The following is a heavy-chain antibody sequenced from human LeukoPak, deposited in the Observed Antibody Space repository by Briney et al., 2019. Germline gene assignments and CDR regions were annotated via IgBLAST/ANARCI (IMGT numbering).Heavy chain of an antibody. D-gene: IGHD3-9*01. CDR3: ARHRRLRYFDWLSLSYYFDY. Sequence: SETLSLTCTVSGGSISSSSYYWGWTRQPPGKGLECIGRIYYSGRTYYNPSLKSQVTISVDTDKNQFSLKLSSVTAADTAVYYCARHRRLRYFDWLSLSYYFDYWGQGTLVTVSS. J-gene: IGHJ4*02. CDR1: GGSISSSSYY. CDR2: IYYSGRT. V-gene: IGHV4-39*01.